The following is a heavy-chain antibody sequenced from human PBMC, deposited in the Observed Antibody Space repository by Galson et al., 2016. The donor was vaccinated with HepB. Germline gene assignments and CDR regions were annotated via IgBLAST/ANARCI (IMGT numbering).Heavy chain of an antibody. CDR3: ARTNSKTYGGGNLDY. CDR1: GDSVSSNSAA. J-gene: IGHJ4*01. CDR2: TYYRSKWFN. Sequence: CAISGDSVSSNSAAWNWIRQSPSRGLEWLGRTYYRSKWFNDYAPSVKSRINISTDTSKNQFSLQLNSVTPEDTAVYYCARTNSKTYGGGNLDYWDQGTLVTVSS. V-gene: IGHV6-1*01. D-gene: IGHD4-23*01.